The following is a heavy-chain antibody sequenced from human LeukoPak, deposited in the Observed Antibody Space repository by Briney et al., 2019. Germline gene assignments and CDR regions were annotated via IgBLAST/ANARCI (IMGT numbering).Heavy chain of an antibody. CDR3: AKDLGVATTCFDY. Sequence: GGSLRLSCAASGFTLSSYGMHWVRQAPGKGLEWVAFIRFDGSNKYYADSVKGRFTISRDNSKNTLYLQMNSLRAEDTAVYYCAKDLGVATTCFDYWGQGTLVTVSS. V-gene: IGHV3-30*02. CDR2: IRFDGSNK. J-gene: IGHJ4*02. CDR1: GFTLSSYG. D-gene: IGHD5-12*01.